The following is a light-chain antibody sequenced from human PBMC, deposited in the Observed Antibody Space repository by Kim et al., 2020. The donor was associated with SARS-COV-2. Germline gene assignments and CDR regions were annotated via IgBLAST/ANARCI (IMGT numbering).Light chain of an antibody. V-gene: IGLV2-14*03. CDR1: SSDVGGYNY. CDR3: SSFTSSRTLL. J-gene: IGLJ2*01. CDR2: DVS. Sequence: GQSITLSCTGTSSDVGGYNYVSWYQHHPGKAPKLMIYDVSKRPSGVSDRFSGSKSGNTASLTISGLQTEDEADYYCSSFTSSRTLLFGGGTQLTVL.